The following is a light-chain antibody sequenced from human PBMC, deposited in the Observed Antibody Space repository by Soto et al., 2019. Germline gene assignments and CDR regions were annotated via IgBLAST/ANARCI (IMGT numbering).Light chain of an antibody. V-gene: IGKV1-12*01. Sequence: DIQMTQSPSFVSASVGDRVTITCRASQGISGWLAWYQHKPGRAPKLLIHAASSLESGVPSRFSGSGSGTDFTLTISSLQPEEFATYYCQQTTSFPLTFGGGTKVEIK. CDR1: QGISGW. J-gene: IGKJ4*01. CDR3: QQTTSFPLT. CDR2: AAS.